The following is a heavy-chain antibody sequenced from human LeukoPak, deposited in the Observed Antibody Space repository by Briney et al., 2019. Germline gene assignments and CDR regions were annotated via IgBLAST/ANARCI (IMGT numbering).Heavy chain of an antibody. Sequence: ASVKVSCKASGYTFTSYGINWVRQAPGQGLEWLGWISAYNGNTNYAQKLQGRVTMTTDTSTSTAYMELRSLRSDDTAVYYCARDRGIVGATIRDYWGQGTLVTVSS. CDR2: ISAYNGNT. D-gene: IGHD1-26*01. CDR3: ARDRGIVGATIRDY. CDR1: GYTFTSYG. V-gene: IGHV1-18*01. J-gene: IGHJ4*02.